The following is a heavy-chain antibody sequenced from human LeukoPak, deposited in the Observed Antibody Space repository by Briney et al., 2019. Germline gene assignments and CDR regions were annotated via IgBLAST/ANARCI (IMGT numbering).Heavy chain of an antibody. V-gene: IGHV1-46*01. Sequence: ASVKVSCKASGYTFTSYYMHWVRQAPGQGLEWMGLINPSGGSTSYAQKFQGRVTMTRDTSTSTVYMELSSLRSEDTAVYYCAREYIVVVPAAIRARSSFDYWGQGTLVTVSS. CDR3: AREYIVVVPAAIRARSSFDY. CDR1: GYTFTSYY. CDR2: INPSGGST. J-gene: IGHJ4*02. D-gene: IGHD2-2*02.